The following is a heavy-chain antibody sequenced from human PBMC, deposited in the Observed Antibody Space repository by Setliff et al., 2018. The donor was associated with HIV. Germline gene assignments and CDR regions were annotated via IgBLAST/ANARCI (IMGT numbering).Heavy chain of an antibody. CDR3: ARDVSYYDISGYYLADFWGNGSPNWFDP. V-gene: IGHV4-31*03. J-gene: IGHJ5*02. CDR2: IYYSGST. Sequence: PSETLSLTCTVSGGSISSGGYHWSWIRQHPGKGLEWIGYIYYSGSTYYNPSLKSRVIISVDTSKNQFSLKLSSVTAADTAVYYCARDVSYYDISGYYLADFWGNGSPNWFDPWGQGTLVTVSS. D-gene: IGHD3-22*01. CDR1: GGSISSGGYH.